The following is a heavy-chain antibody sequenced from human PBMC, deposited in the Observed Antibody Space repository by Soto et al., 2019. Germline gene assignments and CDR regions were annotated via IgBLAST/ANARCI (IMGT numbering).Heavy chain of an antibody. Sequence: PSETLSLTCTVSGGSVSSDTYYWSWIRQPPGKGLEWIGYIFYSGNTDYNPSLKSRVTLSVDTSKNQFSLKLSSVTAADTAVYYCARVSGRWGYFDYWGQGTLVTVSS. D-gene: IGHD6-19*01. CDR1: GGSVSSDTYY. CDR3: ARVSGRWGYFDY. CDR2: IFYSGNT. J-gene: IGHJ4*02. V-gene: IGHV4-61*01.